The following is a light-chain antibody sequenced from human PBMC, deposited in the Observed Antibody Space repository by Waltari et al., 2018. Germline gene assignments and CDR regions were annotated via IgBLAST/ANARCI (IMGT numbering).Light chain of an antibody. CDR1: TRDVGGYHY. V-gene: IGLV2-14*03. CDR2: DVI. J-gene: IGLJ1*01. Sequence: QSALTQPASVSGSPGQSITISCTRTTRDVGGYHYVSWYQQHPGKAPKLLIYDVIYRPSGVADRFSGSKSGNTASLIISGLQADDEADYYCSSYISSSTPYVFGTGTKVTVL. CDR3: SSYISSSTPYV.